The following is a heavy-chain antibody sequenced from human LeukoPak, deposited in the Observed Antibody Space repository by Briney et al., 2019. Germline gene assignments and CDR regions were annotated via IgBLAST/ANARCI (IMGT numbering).Heavy chain of an antibody. CDR2: ISSSSYI. Sequence: PGGSLRLSCAASGFTFSSYSMNWVRQAPGKGLEWVSSISSSSYIYYADSVKGRFTISRDNAKNSLYLQMNSLRAEDTAVYYCARVVGCSSTSCYVGEYYYYGMDVWGQGTTVTVSS. J-gene: IGHJ6*02. CDR3: ARVVGCSSTSCYVGEYYYYGMDV. D-gene: IGHD2-2*01. V-gene: IGHV3-21*01. CDR1: GFTFSSYS.